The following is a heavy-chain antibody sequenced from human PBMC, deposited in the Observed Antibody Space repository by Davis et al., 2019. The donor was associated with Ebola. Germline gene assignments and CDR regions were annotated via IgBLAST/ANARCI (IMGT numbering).Heavy chain of an antibody. CDR3: AVPAADVGMDV. D-gene: IGHD2-2*01. CDR1: GGSISSSSYY. Sequence: MPSETLSLICTVSGGSISSSSYYWGWIRQPPGKGLEWIGSIYYSGSTYYNPSLKSRVTISVDTSKHQFSLKLSSVTAADTAVYYCAVPAADVGMDVWGQGTTVTVSS. V-gene: IGHV4-39*01. J-gene: IGHJ6*02. CDR2: IYYSGST.